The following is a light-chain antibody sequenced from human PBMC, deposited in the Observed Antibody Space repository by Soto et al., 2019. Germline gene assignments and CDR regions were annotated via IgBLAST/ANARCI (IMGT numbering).Light chain of an antibody. CDR1: QSVSSN. J-gene: IGKJ1*01. Sequence: EIVMTQSPATLSVSPGERVTLSCRASQSVSSNLAWYQQKRGQAPRLLIYDASTRATGIPARFTGSGSGTEFTLTISILQSEDFAVFYCQQYKNWPRTFGQGTKVEIK. CDR3: QQYKNWPRT. V-gene: IGKV3-15*01. CDR2: DAS.